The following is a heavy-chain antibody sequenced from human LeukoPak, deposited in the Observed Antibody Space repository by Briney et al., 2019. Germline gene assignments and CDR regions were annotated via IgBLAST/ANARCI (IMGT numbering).Heavy chain of an antibody. V-gene: IGHV3-43*02. CDR3: ANGAAAGNYFDY. J-gene: IGHJ4*02. Sequence: GGSLRLSCAASGFTFDDYAMHWVRQAPGKGLEWVSRISWDGGSTYYADSVKGRFTISRDNSKNSLYLQMNSLRTEDTALYYCANGAAAGNYFDYWGQGTLVTVSS. CDR2: ISWDGGST. CDR1: GFTFDDYA. D-gene: IGHD6-13*01.